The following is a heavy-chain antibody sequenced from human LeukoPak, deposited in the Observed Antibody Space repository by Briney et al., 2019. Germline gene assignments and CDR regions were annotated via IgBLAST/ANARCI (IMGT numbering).Heavy chain of an antibody. J-gene: IGHJ4*02. CDR2: IRPNSGGT. CDR3: ARGWLHKDY. Sequence: GASVTVSYKASEYTLTPYYMHWVRQAPGQGLEWMGWIRPNSGGTNYAQKFQGRVTMTRDTSISTAYMELSRLRSDDTAVYYCARGWLHKDYWGQGTLVTVSS. CDR1: EYTLTPYY. V-gene: IGHV1-2*02. D-gene: IGHD5-24*01.